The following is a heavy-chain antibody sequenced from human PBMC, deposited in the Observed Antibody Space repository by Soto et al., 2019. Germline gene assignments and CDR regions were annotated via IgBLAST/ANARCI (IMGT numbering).Heavy chain of an antibody. Sequence: PVRLLRPSLGALGLTLRTSGMSGFPKSPGKGREGGAGISGGGRSPDTAGPVKGRSTTHRKNPKNTLYLQMNSLRAEDTAVYYGAKDRVTVVGDVAFDIWGQGTMVT. V-gene: IGHV3-23*01. D-gene: IGHD6-19*01. CDR1: GLTLRTSG. CDR2: ISGGGRSP. J-gene: IGHJ3*02. CDR3: AKDRVTVVGDVAFDI.